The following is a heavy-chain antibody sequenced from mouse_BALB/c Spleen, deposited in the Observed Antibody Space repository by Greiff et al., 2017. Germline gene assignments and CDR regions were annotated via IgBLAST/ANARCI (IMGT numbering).Heavy chain of an antibody. CDR3: ARRGSSLWCAY. J-gene: IGHJ3*01. V-gene: IGHV14-1*02. CDR1: GFNIKDYY. CDR2: IDPENGNT. D-gene: IGHD1-1*01. Sequence: VQLQQSGAELVRPGALVKLSCKASGFNIKDYYMHWVKQRPEQGLEWIGWIDPENGNTIYDPKFQGKASITADTSSNTAYLQLSSLTSEDTAVYYGARRGSSLWCAYWGQGTLVTVSA.